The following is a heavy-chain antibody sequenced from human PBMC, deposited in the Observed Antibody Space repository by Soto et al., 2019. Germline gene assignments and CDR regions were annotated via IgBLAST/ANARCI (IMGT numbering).Heavy chain of an antibody. CDR3: AKDSWYGSVY. CDR1: GFTFSSYA. Sequence: EVQLLESGGGLVQPGGSLRLACADSGFTFSSYAMRWVRQAPGKGLEWVSAISGSGGSTYYADSVKGRFTISRDNSKNTLYLQMNSLRAEDTAVYYCAKDSWYGSVYCGQGTLVTVDS. CDR2: ISGSGGST. J-gene: IGHJ4*02. D-gene: IGHD6-13*01. V-gene: IGHV3-23*01.